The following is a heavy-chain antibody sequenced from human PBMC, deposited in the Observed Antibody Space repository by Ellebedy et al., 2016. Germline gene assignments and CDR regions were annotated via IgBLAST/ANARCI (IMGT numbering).Heavy chain of an antibody. V-gene: IGHV3-48*01. CDR1: GFTFSSYS. Sequence: GESLKISXAASGFTFSSYSMNWVRQAPGKGLEWVSYISNSGSPTYYADSVKGRFTIFRDNAKKSLYLQMNSLRAEDTAVHYCVRGFDIFDYWGQGTLVTVSS. CDR3: VRGFDIFDY. CDR2: ISNSGSPT. J-gene: IGHJ4*02.